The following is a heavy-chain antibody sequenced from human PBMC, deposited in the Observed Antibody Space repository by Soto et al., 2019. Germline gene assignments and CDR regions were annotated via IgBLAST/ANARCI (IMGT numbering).Heavy chain of an antibody. Sequence: QLQLQESGSGLVKPSQTLSLTCAVSGGSISSGGYSWSWIRQPPGKGLEWIGYIFHSGNTYYNPSLNSRGTISVTRSKNQFSLNLSSVTAADTAVYYGARIDVDTTLDTVIAFDIWGQGTMVTVS. V-gene: IGHV4-30-2*01. CDR1: GGSISSGGYS. J-gene: IGHJ3*02. CDR2: IFHSGNT. D-gene: IGHD5-18*01. CDR3: ARIDVDTTLDTVIAFDI.